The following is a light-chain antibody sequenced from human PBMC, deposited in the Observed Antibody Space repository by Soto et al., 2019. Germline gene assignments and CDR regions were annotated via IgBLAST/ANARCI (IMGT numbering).Light chain of an antibody. V-gene: IGKV1-5*03. Sequence: DIQMTQSPSTLSASEGDRVTITCRASQSISNWLAWYQQKPGKAPKLLIYKASTLATGVPSRFSGSVSATEFTLAISSLQPDDFATYYCQQYSTYSRTFGQGTKVEIK. CDR3: QQYSTYSRT. CDR2: KAS. CDR1: QSISNW. J-gene: IGKJ1*01.